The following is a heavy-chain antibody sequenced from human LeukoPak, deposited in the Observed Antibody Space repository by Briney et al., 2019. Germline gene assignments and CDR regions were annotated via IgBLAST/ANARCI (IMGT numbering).Heavy chain of an antibody. Sequence: GGSLRLSCAASGFTFSSYAMSWVRQAPGKGLEWVSAISGSGGSTYYADSVKGRFTISRDNSKNTLYLQMNSLRAEDTAVYYCAKDHTWIFGVAPGYWGQGTLVTVSS. J-gene: IGHJ4*02. V-gene: IGHV3-23*01. D-gene: IGHD3-3*01. CDR2: ISGSGGST. CDR1: GFTFSSYA. CDR3: AKDHTWIFGVAPGY.